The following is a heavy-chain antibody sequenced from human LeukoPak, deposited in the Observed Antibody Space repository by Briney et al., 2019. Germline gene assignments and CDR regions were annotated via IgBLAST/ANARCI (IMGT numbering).Heavy chain of an antibody. CDR3: ARDFGIAAAGYYFDY. J-gene: IGHJ4*02. V-gene: IGHV3-30*02. Sequence: GGSLRLSCAASGFTFSSYGMHWVRQAPGKGLEWVAFIRYDGSDKYYADSVKGRFTISRDNSKNTLYLQMNSLRAEDTAVYYCARDFGIAAAGYYFDYWGQGTLVTVSS. CDR1: GFTFSSYG. D-gene: IGHD6-13*01. CDR2: IRYDGSDK.